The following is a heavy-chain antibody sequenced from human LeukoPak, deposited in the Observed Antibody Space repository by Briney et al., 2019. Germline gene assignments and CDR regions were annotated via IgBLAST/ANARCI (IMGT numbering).Heavy chain of an antibody. D-gene: IGHD6-19*01. CDR3: ARILDSAWGELGY. J-gene: IGHJ4*02. V-gene: IGHV3-30*04. CDR1: GFNFSSYA. Sequence: GRSLRLSCAASGFNFSSYAMHWVRQAPGKGLEWVAAISYDGSNKYYGDSVKGRFTISRDNSKNTLYLQMNSLRAEDTAVYYCARILDSAWGELGYWGQGTLVTVSS. CDR2: ISYDGSNK.